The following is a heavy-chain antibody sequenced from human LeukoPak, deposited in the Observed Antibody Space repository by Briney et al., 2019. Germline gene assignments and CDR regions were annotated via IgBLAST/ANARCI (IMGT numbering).Heavy chain of an antibody. J-gene: IGHJ4*02. CDR2: IRSKTYGGTT. V-gene: IGHV3-49*04. CDR1: GFTFGDYA. D-gene: IGHD1-20*01. CDR3: TQLRNWSWGF. Sequence: ETAGTLRLSCTASGFTFGDYAMSWVRQAPGKGLERVAFIRSKTYGGTTEYAASVKGRFTISRDDSKSIAYLQMNSLTTEDTAVYYCTQLRNWSWGFWGQGTLVTVSS.